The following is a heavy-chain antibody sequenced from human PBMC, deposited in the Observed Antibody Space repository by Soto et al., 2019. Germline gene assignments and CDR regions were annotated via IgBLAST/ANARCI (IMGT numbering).Heavy chain of an antibody. Sequence: VQLVESGGGVVQPGRSLRLSCAASGFTFSDYAMHWVRQAPGKGLEWVAVVSHDGRNTHYADSVKGRFTISRDSSKNTVALEMTSLRAEDTAVYYCSKGGRQWLVTSDFNYWGQGALVTVSS. CDR3: SKGGRQWLVTSDFNY. D-gene: IGHD6-19*01. J-gene: IGHJ4*02. CDR2: VSHDGRNT. V-gene: IGHV3-30*18. CDR1: GFTFSDYA.